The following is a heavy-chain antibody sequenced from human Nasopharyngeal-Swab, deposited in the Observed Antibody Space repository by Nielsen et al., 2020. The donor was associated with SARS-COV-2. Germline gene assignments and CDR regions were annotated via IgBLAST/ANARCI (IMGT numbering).Heavy chain of an antibody. CDR2: ISGDGGST. D-gene: IGHD1-26*01. CDR1: GFTFDDYA. Sequence: GESLKISCAASGFTFDDYAMHWVRQAQGKGLEWVSLISGDGGSTYYADSVKGRFTISRDNSKNSLYLQMNSLRTEDTALYYCAKDSEVGATWDAFDIWGQGTMVTVSS. CDR3: AKDSEVGATWDAFDI. V-gene: IGHV3-43*02. J-gene: IGHJ3*02.